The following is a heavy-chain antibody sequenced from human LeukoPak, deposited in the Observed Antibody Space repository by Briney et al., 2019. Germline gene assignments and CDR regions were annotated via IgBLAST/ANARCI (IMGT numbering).Heavy chain of an antibody. Sequence: PSQTLSLTCTVSGGSISSGGYYWSWVRQHPGRGVEWIGYIYYSGSTYYNPSLKSPVTISVHPSKTQFSLKLSSVTAADTAVYYCARGVYDFWSGHLYYFDYWGQGTLVTVSS. J-gene: IGHJ4*02. CDR3: ARGVYDFWSGHLYYFDY. D-gene: IGHD3-3*01. V-gene: IGHV4-31*01. CDR1: GGSISSGGYY. CDR2: IYYSGST.